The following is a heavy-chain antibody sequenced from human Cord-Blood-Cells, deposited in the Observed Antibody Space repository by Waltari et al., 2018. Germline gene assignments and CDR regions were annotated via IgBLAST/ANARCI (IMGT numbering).Heavy chain of an antibody. V-gene: IGHV3-53*01. CDR2: IYSGGST. CDR3: ARVRSRILTGYYFDY. D-gene: IGHD3-9*01. J-gene: IGHJ4*02. Sequence: EVQLVESGGGLIQPGGSLRLSCAASGFTVSSNYMSWVRQAPGKGLEWFSGIYSGGSTYYADSVKGRFTISRDNSKNTLYLQMNSLRAEDTAVYYCARVRSRILTGYYFDYWGQGTLVTVSS. CDR1: GFTVSSNY.